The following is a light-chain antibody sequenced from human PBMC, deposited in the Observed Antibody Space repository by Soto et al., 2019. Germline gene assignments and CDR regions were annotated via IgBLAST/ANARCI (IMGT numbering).Light chain of an antibody. Sequence: DIQMTQSPSTLSASVGDRVTITCRASQSISTWLAWYQQEPGKAPKLLIHKSSSLQSGVPSRFSGSGSGTDFTLTISSLHTDDLATYYCQQYNSYSPTFGPGTKVDIK. V-gene: IGKV1-5*03. CDR2: KSS. J-gene: IGKJ1*01. CDR3: QQYNSYSPT. CDR1: QSISTW.